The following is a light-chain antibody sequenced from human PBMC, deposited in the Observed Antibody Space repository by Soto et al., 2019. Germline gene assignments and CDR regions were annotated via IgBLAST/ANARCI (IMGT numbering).Light chain of an antibody. Sequence: EIVLTQSPGTLSLSPWERATLSCRASQSVSSSYLAWYQQKPGQPPRLLIYGASTRATGIPGRFSGSGSGTEFTLTISSLQSEDFAVYYCQHYYNWPRTFGQGTKVDIK. J-gene: IGKJ1*01. CDR2: GAS. CDR3: QHYYNWPRT. V-gene: IGKV3-15*01. CDR1: QSVSSSY.